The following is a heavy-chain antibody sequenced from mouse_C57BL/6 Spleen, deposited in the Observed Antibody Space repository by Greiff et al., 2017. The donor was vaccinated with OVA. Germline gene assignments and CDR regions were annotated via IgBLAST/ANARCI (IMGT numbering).Heavy chain of an antibody. J-gene: IGHJ1*03. Sequence: QVQLQQSGAELVRPGTSVKVSCKASGYAFTNYLIEWVKQRPGQGLEWIGVINPGSGGTNYNEKFKGKATLTADKSSSTAYMQLSSLTSEDSAVDFCARSGSNYGYFDVWGTGTTVTVSS. V-gene: IGHV1-54*01. CDR2: INPGSGGT. CDR1: GYAFTNYL. D-gene: IGHD2-5*01. CDR3: ARSGSNYGYFDV.